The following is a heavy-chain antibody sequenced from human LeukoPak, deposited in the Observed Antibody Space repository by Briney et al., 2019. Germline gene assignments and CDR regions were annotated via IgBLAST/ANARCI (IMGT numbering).Heavy chain of an antibody. V-gene: IGHV1-3*01. CDR3: ARGYVSGSGGSLFDY. CDR2: INAGNGNT. CDR1: GYTFTSYA. D-gene: IGHD2-15*01. J-gene: IGHJ4*02. Sequence: ASVKVSCKASGYTFTSYAMHWVRQAPGQRLEWMGWINAGNGNTKYSQKFQGRVTITRDTSASTAYMELSSLRSEDTAVYYCARGYVSGSGGSLFDYWGQGTLVTVSS.